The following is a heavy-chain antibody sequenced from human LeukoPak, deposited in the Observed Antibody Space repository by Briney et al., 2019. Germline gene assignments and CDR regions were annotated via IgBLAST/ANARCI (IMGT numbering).Heavy chain of an antibody. CDR1: GGSISSYY. Sequence: SETLSLTCTVSGGSISSYYWSWIRQPAGKGLEWIGRIYTSGSTNYNPSLKSRVTMSVDTSKNQLSLKLSSVTAADTAVYYCARDEEYCSSTSCYRFFDYWGQGTLVTVSS. J-gene: IGHJ4*02. CDR2: IYTSGST. V-gene: IGHV4-4*07. D-gene: IGHD2-2*02. CDR3: ARDEEYCSSTSCYRFFDY.